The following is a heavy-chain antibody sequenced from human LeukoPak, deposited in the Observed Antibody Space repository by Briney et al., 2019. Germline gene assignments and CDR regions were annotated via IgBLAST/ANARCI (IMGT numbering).Heavy chain of an antibody. CDR3: ATDSSGWYALDY. CDR1: GYTFTSYY. Sequence: ASVTVSCKASGYTFTSYYMHWVRQAPGQGLEWMGIINPSGGSTSYAQKFQGRVTMTRDTSTSTVYMELSSLRSEDTAVYYCATDSSGWYALDYWGQGTLVTVSS. CDR2: INPSGGST. J-gene: IGHJ4*02. D-gene: IGHD6-19*01. V-gene: IGHV1-46*01.